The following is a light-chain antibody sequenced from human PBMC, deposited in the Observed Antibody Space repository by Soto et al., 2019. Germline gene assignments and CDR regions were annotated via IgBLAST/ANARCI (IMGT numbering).Light chain of an antibody. V-gene: IGLV2-23*01. CDR1: SSDVGSYNL. CDR3: CSYAGRSTYV. J-gene: IGLJ1*01. Sequence: QSALTQPASVSGSPGQSITISCTGTSSDVGSYNLVSWYQQHPGKAPKLMIYEGSKRPSGVSNRFSGSKSGNTASLTISGLQAEDEAEYHCCSYAGRSTYVFGTGTKLTVL. CDR2: EGS.